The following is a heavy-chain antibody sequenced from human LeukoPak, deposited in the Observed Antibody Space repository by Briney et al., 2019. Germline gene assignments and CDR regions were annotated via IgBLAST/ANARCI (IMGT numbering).Heavy chain of an antibody. CDR3: ATGHYDFGTNLDY. CDR1: GYTLTDLS. V-gene: IGHV1-24*01. D-gene: IGHD3-3*01. Sequence: EASVKVSCKVSGYTLTDLSMHWVRQAPGKGLEWMGGFDPEEDETIFAQKFQGRVTMTEDTSTDTAYMELSSLRSEDTAVYYCATGHYDFGTNLDYWGQGTLVTVSS. CDR2: FDPEEDET. J-gene: IGHJ4*02.